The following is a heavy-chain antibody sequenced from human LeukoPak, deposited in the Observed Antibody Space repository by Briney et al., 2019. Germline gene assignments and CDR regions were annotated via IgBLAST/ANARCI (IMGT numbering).Heavy chain of an antibody. CDR3: ARESVVATDP. Sequence: ASVKVSCKASGYTFTSYDINWVRQATGQGLEWMGRIIPILGIANYAQKFQGRVTITADKSTSTAYMELSSLRSEDTAVYYCARESVVATDPWGQGTLVTVSS. V-gene: IGHV1-69*04. CDR1: GYTFTSYD. D-gene: IGHD2-2*01. CDR2: IIPILGIA. J-gene: IGHJ5*02.